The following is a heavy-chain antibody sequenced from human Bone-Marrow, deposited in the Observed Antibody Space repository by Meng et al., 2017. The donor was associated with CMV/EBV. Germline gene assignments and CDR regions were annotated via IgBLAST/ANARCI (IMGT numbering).Heavy chain of an antibody. Sequence: GGSLRLSCAASGFTFSSYAMHWVRQAPGKGLEWVSSISSSSSYIYYADSVKGRFTISRDNAKNSLYLQMNSLRAEDTAVYYCARDWVGALYYNMDVWGQGTTVTVSS. D-gene: IGHD1-26*01. CDR2: ISSSSSYI. CDR3: ARDWVGALYYNMDV. V-gene: IGHV3-21*01. J-gene: IGHJ6*02. CDR1: GFTFSSYA.